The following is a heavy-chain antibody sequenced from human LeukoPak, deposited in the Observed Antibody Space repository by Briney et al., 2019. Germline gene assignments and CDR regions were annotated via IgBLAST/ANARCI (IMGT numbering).Heavy chain of an antibody. CDR1: GFTFSSYW. V-gene: IGHV3-30*02. Sequence: PGGSLRLSCAASGFTFSSYWMSWVRQAPGKGLEWVAFIRYDGSNKYYADSVKGRFTISRDNSKNTLYLQMNSLRAEDTAVYYCAKDSGIAAAGTYFDYWGQGTLVTVSS. CDR3: AKDSGIAAAGTYFDY. D-gene: IGHD6-13*01. CDR2: IRYDGSNK. J-gene: IGHJ4*02.